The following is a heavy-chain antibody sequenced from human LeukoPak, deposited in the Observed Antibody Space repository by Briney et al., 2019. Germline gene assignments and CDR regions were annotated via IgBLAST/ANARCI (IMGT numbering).Heavy chain of an antibody. Sequence: SQTLSLTCTVSGGSISSGSYYWSWIRQPAGKGLEWIGRIYTSGSTNYNPSLKSRVTISVDTSKNQFSLKLSSVTAADTAVYYCARGGYYYLDVWGKGTTVTVSS. CDR1: GGSISSGSYY. CDR3: ARGGYYYLDV. J-gene: IGHJ6*03. CDR2: IYTSGST. V-gene: IGHV4-61*02.